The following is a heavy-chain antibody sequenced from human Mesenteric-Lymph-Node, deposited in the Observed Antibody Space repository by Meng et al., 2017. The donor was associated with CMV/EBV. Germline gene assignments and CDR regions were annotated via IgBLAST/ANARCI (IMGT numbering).Heavy chain of an antibody. CDR1: GGSISSNSYY. CDR2: IYYSGST. Sequence: SETLSFTCIVSGGSISSNSYYWGWIRQSPGKGLEWIGNIYYSGSTYYSPSLESRVTISVDTAKNQFSLKMSAVTAADTAVYYCARRAGSRSTYAWDVWGQGTAVTVSS. V-gene: IGHV4-39*01. D-gene: IGHD2-2*01. J-gene: IGHJ6*01. CDR3: ARRAGSRSTYAWDV.